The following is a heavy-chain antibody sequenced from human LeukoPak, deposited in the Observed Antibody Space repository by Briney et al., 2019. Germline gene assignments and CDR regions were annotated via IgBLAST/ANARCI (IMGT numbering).Heavy chain of an antibody. D-gene: IGHD1-26*01. Sequence: GGSLRLSCEASGFTFDAYAMHWVRQAPGKGLEWVSLINRDGSATYYADSVKGRFTISRDNSKNSLYLQMNSLRSEDTALYYCATWAFYHSLDVWGQGTTVTVSS. V-gene: IGHV3-43*02. J-gene: IGHJ6*02. CDR2: INRDGSAT. CDR3: ATWAFYHSLDV. CDR1: GFTFDAYA.